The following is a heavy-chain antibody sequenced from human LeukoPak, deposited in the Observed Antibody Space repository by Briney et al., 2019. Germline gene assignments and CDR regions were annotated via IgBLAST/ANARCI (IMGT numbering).Heavy chain of an antibody. J-gene: IGHJ4*02. CDR2: LDPGDGET. D-gene: IGHD3-10*01. CDR1: GYTLTELS. V-gene: IGHV1-24*01. CDR3: ATDLEPDYYGSVTRYFDY. Sequence: GSVKVSCKVSGYTLTELSMHWVRQSPGKGLEWMAGLDPGDGETIFVQKFQGRLSLTEDTSTDTAYMELSSLRSDDTAVYYCATDLEPDYYGSVTRYFDYWGQGTLVTVSS.